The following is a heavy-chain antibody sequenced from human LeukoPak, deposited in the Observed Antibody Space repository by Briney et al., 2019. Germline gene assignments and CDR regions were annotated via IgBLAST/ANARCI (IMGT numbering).Heavy chain of an antibody. D-gene: IGHD3-22*01. CDR1: GDSIGSYY. J-gene: IGHJ4*02. Sequence: SETLSLTCTVSGDSIGSYYWSWIRQPPGKGLEWIGYIYFTGSTNYNPSLKGRVTISVDTSKNQFSLKLSSVTAADTAVYYCARGTDSRGYQFRGFDSWGRGTLVTVSS. CDR3: ARGTDSRGYQFRGFDS. V-gene: IGHV4-59*08. CDR2: IYFTGST.